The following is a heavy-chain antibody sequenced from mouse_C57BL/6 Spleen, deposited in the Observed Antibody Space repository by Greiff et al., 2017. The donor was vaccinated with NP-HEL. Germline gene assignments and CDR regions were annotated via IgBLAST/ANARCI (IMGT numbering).Heavy chain of an antibody. CDR1: GFTFSDYG. Sequence: EVKLMESGGGLVKPGGSLKLSCAASGFTFSDYGMHWVRQAPEKGLEWVAYISSGSSTLYYADTVKGRFTISRDNAKNTLFLQMTSLGSEDTAMYYCARSAMDYWGQGTSVTVSS. CDR2: ISSGSSTL. J-gene: IGHJ4*01. CDR3: ARSAMDY. V-gene: IGHV5-17*01.